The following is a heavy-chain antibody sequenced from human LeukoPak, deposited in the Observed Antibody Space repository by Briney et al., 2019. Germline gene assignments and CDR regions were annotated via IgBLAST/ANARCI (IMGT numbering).Heavy chain of an antibody. J-gene: IGHJ4*02. CDR2: IYYSGST. CDR3: ARYYYDSTAYYFDY. CDR1: GGSISSYY. Sequence: SETLSLTCTVSGGSISSYYWSWLRQPPGKGLEWLGYIYYSGSTNYNPSLKSRVTISVDTSKNQFSLKLSSVTAADTAVYYCARYYYDSTAYYFDYWGQGTLVTVSS. V-gene: IGHV4-59*01. D-gene: IGHD3-22*01.